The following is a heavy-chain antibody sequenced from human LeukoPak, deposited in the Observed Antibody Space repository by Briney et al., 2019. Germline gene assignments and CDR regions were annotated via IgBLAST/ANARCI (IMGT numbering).Heavy chain of an antibody. J-gene: IGHJ4*02. CDR3: AKDLSVTYYYDSSGYSDY. V-gene: IGHV3-30*02. CDR1: GFTFSSYG. D-gene: IGHD3-22*01. Sequence: GGSLRLSCAASGFTFSSYGMHWVRQAPGKGLEWVAFIRYDGSNKYYADSVKGRFTISRDNPKNTLYLQMNSLRAEDTAVYYCAKDLSVTYYYDSSGYSDYWGQGTLVTVSS. CDR2: IRYDGSNK.